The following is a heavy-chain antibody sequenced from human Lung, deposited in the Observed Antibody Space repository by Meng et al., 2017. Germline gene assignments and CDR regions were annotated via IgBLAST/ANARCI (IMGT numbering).Heavy chain of an antibody. D-gene: IGHD4-11*01. CDR3: ARGPTTMAHDFGY. CDR1: GGSFSDYY. Sequence: AQLQQWDEGLLQTSETLSLTCVVSGGSFSDYYWSWIRQPPGKGLEWIGEINHSGSTNYNPSLESRATISVDTSQNNLSLKLSSVTAADSAVYYCARGPTTMAHDFGYWGQGTLVTVSS. J-gene: IGHJ4*02. CDR2: INHSGST. V-gene: IGHV4-34*01.